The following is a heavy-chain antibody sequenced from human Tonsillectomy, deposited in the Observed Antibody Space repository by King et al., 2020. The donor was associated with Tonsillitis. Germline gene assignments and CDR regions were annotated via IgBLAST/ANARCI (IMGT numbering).Heavy chain of an antibody. CDR1: GGSFSGYY. Sequence: VQLQQWGAGLLKPSETLSLTCAVYGGSFSGYYWSWIRQPPGKGLAWIGEINHSGSTNYHPSLKSRVTISVDTYKNQFSLKLSSVTAADTAVYYCARGYNSGLLDSWGQGTLVTVSS. D-gene: IGHD3-10*01. V-gene: IGHV4-34*01. J-gene: IGHJ4*02. CDR3: ARGYNSGLLDS. CDR2: INHSGST.